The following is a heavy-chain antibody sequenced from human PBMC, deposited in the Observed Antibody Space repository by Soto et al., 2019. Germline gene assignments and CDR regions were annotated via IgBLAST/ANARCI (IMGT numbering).Heavy chain of an antibody. CDR2: ISSSGSTI. V-gene: IGHV3-11*01. CDR3: ARQYSGYDSDYYYYYYGMDV. J-gene: IGHJ6*02. Sequence: GGSLRLSCAASGFTFSDYYMSWIRQAPGKGLEWVSYISSSGSTINYADSVKGRFTISRDNAKNSLDLQMNSLRAEDTAVYYCARQYSGYDSDYYYYYYGMDVWGQGTTVTVSS. D-gene: IGHD5-12*01. CDR1: GFTFSDYY.